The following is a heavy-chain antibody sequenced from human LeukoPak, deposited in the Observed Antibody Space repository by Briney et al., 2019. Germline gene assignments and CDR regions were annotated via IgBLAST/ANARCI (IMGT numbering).Heavy chain of an antibody. D-gene: IGHD2-21*01. J-gene: IGHJ6*02. V-gene: IGHV3-21*01. CDR1: GFTFSSYS. CDR2: ISSSSSYI. Sequence: GGSLRLSCAASGFTFSSYSMNWVRQAPGKGLEWVSSISSSSSYIYYADSVKGRFTISRDNAKNTLYLQMNSLRAEDTAVYYCARVECGPCYYYGMDVWGQGTTVTVSS. CDR3: ARVECGPCYYYGMDV.